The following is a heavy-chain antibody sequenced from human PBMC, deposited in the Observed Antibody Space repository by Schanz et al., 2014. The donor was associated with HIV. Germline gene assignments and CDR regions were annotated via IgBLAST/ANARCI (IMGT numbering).Heavy chain of an antibody. Sequence: QVQLVESGGGVVQPGRSLRLSCAASGFTFSSYAMYWVRQAPGKGLEWVADLSHDGSNKYYADSVKGRFTISRDNSKNTLYLQMSSLRADDTAVYYCARDRVGSSASYVTFDIWGQGTLVTVSS. CDR3: ARDRVGSSASYVTFDI. CDR2: LSHDGSNK. CDR1: GFTFSSYA. D-gene: IGHD3-16*01. V-gene: IGHV3-30-3*01. J-gene: IGHJ4*02.